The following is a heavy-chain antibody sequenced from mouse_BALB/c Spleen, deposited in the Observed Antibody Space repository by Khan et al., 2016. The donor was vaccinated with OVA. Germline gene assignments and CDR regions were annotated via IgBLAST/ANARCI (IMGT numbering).Heavy chain of an antibody. V-gene: IGHV1-76*01. D-gene: IGHD3-2*02. CDR2: IYPGTDNI. CDR3: AREEALYYFDY. J-gene: IGHJ2*01. CDR1: GYIFTSYW. Sequence: QVQLKQSGAELVRPGASVKLSYKTSGYIFTSYWIHWVVQRSGQGLEWIARIYPGTDNIYYNEEFKDKATLTADKSSSTAYMQLSSLKSDDSAVYFCAREEALYYFDYWGQGTTLTVSS.